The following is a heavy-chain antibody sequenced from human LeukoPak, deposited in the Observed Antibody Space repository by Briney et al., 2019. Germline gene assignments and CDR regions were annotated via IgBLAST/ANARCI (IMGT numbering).Heavy chain of an antibody. J-gene: IGHJ4*02. CDR1: GFTFSSYS. V-gene: IGHV3-21*01. CDR3: ARDPRDYGDFGY. D-gene: IGHD4-17*01. Sequence: GGSLRLSCAASGFTFSSYSMIWVRQAPGKGLEWVSSISSSSTYIYYADSVKGRFTISRDNAKNSLFLQMNSLRAEDTAVYYCARDPRDYGDFGYWGQGTLVTVSS. CDR2: ISSSSTYI.